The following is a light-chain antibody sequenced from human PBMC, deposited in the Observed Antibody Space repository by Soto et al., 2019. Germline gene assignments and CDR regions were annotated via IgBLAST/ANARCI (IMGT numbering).Light chain of an antibody. CDR2: EVI. V-gene: IGLV2-8*01. J-gene: IGLJ2*01. CDR3: ATWDDDLYTPI. Sequence: QSVLTQPPSASGSPGQSVTISCTGSSSDVGGYEYVSWYQQHPGKAPKLIIYEVIKRPSGVPDRFSGSKSGNTASLTVSGLQAEDEADYYCATWDDDLYTPIIGGGTKLTVL. CDR1: SSDVGGYEY.